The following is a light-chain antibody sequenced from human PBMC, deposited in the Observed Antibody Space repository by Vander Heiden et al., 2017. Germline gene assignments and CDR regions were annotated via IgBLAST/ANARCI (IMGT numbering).Light chain of an antibody. J-gene: IGKJ5*01. V-gene: IGKV1-39*01. CDR2: AAS. Sequence: DIQMTQSPSSLSASVGDRVTITCRASQSISSYLNWYQQKPGKAPKLLIYAASSLQSGVPSRFSGSGSGTDFTRTISSLQPEDFATYDCQQSYRTPPITFGQGTRLEMK. CDR1: QSISSY. CDR3: QQSYRTPPIT.